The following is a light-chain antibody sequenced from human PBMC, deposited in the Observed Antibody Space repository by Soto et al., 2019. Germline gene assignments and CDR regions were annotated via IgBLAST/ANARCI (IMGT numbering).Light chain of an antibody. CDR2: AAS. J-gene: IGKJ2*01. CDR3: QHLHTYPYT. V-gene: IGKV1-9*01. CDR1: QGIASY. Sequence: IRLTQSPSSLSASVGDRVTITCRASQGIASYLAWYQQKPGKDPKLLIYAASTLQSGVPSRFSGSGSGTDFTLTISSLQPEDFATYYCQHLHTYPYTFGQGTKLEIK.